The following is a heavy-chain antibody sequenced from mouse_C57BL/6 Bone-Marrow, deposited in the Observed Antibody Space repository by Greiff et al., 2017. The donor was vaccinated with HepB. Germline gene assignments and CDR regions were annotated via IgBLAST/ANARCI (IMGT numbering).Heavy chain of an antibody. J-gene: IGHJ4*01. V-gene: IGHV1-69*01. D-gene: IGHD4-1*01. CDR1: GYTFTSYW. CDR2: IDPSDSYT. CDR3: ARGANWDVRAMDY. Sequence: QVQLQQPGAELVMPGASVKLSCKASGYTFTSYWMHWVKQRPGQGLEWIGEIDPSDSYTNYNQKFKGKSTLTVDKSSSTAYMQLSSLTSEDSAVYYCARGANWDVRAMDYWGQGTSVTVSS.